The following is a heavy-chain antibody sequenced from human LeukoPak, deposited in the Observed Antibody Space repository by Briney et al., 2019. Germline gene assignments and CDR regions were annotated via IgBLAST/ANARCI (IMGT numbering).Heavy chain of an antibody. D-gene: IGHD6-19*01. CDR3: ARHGGGWSFDY. Sequence: SETLSLTCTVSGASISSYYWSWIRQPPGKGLEWIAYIYDSGSTNYNPSLKSRATTSVDTSQNQFSLLLSSVTAADTAVYFCARHGGGWSFDYWGQGTLVTVSS. CDR1: GASISSYY. CDR2: IYDSGST. J-gene: IGHJ4*02. V-gene: IGHV4-59*08.